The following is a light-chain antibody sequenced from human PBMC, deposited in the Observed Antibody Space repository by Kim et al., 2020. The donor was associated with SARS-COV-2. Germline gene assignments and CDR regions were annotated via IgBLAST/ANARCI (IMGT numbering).Light chain of an antibody. V-gene: IGKV1-6*01. J-gene: IGKJ2*01. Sequence: SESVDDSVTITCRASQDIRNGLDWDQQKSGKAPKLLIYAASSLQSGVPSRFSGSGSGTDFALTISSLQPEDFATYYCLQDYNYPYTFGQGTKLEI. CDR2: AAS. CDR3: LQDYNYPYT. CDR1: QDIRNG.